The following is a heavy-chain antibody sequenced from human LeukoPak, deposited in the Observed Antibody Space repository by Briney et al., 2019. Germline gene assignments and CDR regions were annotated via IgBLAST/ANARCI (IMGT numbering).Heavy chain of an antibody. CDR3: APGGDYCSSSSCPS. Sequence: GGSLRLSCTASGFTFGDYAMSWFRQAPGKGLEWVGFIRSKAYGGTTEYAASVKGRFTISRDDSKSIAYLQMNSLKTEDTAVYYCAPGGDYCSSSSCPSWGQGTIVTVSS. CDR2: IRSKAYGGTT. D-gene: IGHD2-2*01. CDR1: GFTFGDYA. J-gene: IGHJ3*01. V-gene: IGHV3-49*03.